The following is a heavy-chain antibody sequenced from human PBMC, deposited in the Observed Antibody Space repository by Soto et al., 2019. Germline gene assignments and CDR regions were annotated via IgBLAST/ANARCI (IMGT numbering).Heavy chain of an antibody. J-gene: IGHJ3*02. CDR2: ISFDGINK. CDR1: GFTFSTYG. V-gene: IGHV3-30*18. D-gene: IGHD3-10*02. CDR3: AKPMSGDPNDTFDI. Sequence: PGGSLRLSCAASGFTFSTYGMHWVRQAPGKGLEWVAVISFDGINKYYADPVKGRFTISRDNSKNALYLQMNSLRAEDTAFCYCAKPMSGDPNDTFDIWGQGTMVTVSS.